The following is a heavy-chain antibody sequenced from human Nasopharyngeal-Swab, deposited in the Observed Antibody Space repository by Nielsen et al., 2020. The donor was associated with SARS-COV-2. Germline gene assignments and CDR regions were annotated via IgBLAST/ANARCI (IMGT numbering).Heavy chain of an antibody. CDR2: ISSSSSYI. V-gene: IGHV3-21*04. Sequence: GESLKISCAASGFTFSSYSMNWVRQAPGKGLEWVSSISSSSSYIYYADSVKGRFTISRDNSKNTLYLQLNSLRVEDTAVYYCAKGLADYGEDAFDIWGQGTMVTVSS. J-gene: IGHJ3*02. D-gene: IGHD3-16*01. CDR3: AKGLADYGEDAFDI. CDR1: GFTFSSYS.